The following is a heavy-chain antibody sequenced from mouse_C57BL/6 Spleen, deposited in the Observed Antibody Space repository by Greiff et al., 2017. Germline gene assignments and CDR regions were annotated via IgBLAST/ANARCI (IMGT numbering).Heavy chain of an antibody. CDR3: ARGYSKELGRPNYFDY. D-gene: IGHD2-5*01. CDR1: GYTFTAYP. Sequence: QVQLQQSGAELVKPGASVKMSCKASGYTFTAYPIEWMKQNHGKSLEWIGNFHPYNDDTKYNEKFKGKATLTVEKSSSTVYLELSRLTSDDSAVYYCARGYSKELGRPNYFDYWGQGTTLTVSS. V-gene: IGHV1-47*01. CDR2: FHPYNDDT. J-gene: IGHJ2*01.